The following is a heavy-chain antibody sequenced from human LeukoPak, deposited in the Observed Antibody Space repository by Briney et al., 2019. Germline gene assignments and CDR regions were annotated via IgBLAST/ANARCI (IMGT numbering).Heavy chain of an antibody. Sequence: ASVKVSCKASGYTFTGYYMHWVRQAPGQGLEWMGWINPNSGGTNYAQKFQGRVTMTRDTSISTAYMELSRLRSDDTAVYYCASFHYGDYDGMGAFDIWGQGTMVTVSS. D-gene: IGHD4-17*01. CDR3: ASFHYGDYDGMGAFDI. CDR1: GYTFTGYY. J-gene: IGHJ3*02. V-gene: IGHV1-2*02. CDR2: INPNSGGT.